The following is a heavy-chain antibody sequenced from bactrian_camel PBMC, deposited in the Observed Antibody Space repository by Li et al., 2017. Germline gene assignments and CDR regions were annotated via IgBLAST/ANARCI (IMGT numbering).Heavy chain of an antibody. CDR2: IDSNGRT. CDR3: GGLGNGGYCDTAQFVRYLFTA. J-gene: IGHJ6*01. Sequence: QVQLVESGGGSVQAGGSLRLSCAVSGFPYSRYCMAWFRQVPGKEREGVAVIDSNGRTNYAESVKGRFTISADNAKDTLYLQMNSLKTEDTATYYCGGLGNGGYCDTAQFVRYLFTAWGQGTQVTVS. V-gene: IGHV3S1*01. CDR1: GFPYSRYC. D-gene: IGHD3*01.